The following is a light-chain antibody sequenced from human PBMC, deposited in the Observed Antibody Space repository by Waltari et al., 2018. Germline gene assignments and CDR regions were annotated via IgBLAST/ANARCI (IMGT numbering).Light chain of an antibody. Sequence: DLVMTQTPLSLPITPGEPASISSRSSQSLLHSNGNTYLHWYLQKPGQSPQLLIYGGSNRASGVPDRFSGSGSGTDFTLKISKVEAEDVGVYYCVQAIAFPFTFGPGTKLDIK. CDR1: QSLLHSNGNTY. CDR2: GGS. J-gene: IGKJ3*01. CDR3: VQAIAFPFT. V-gene: IGKV2-40*01.